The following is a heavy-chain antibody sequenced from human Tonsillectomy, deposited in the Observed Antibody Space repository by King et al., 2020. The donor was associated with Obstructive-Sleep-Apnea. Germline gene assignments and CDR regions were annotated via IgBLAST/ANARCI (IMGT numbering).Heavy chain of an antibody. CDR2: ISSISSYI. D-gene: IGHD6-19*01. J-gene: IGHJ4*02. V-gene: IGHV3-21*01. CDR1: GFTFSSYS. Sequence: VQLVESGGGLVKPGGSLRLSCAASGFTFSSYSMNWVRQAPGKGLEWVSSISSISSYIYYADSVKGRFTISRDNAKNSLYLQMNSLRAEDTAVYYCAGGHSSGWFDYWGQGTLVTVSS. CDR3: AGGHSSGWFDY.